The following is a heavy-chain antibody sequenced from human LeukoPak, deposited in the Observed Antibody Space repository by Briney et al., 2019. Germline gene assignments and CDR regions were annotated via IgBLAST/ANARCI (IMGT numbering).Heavy chain of an antibody. J-gene: IGHJ4*02. V-gene: IGHV3-23*01. D-gene: IGHD1-7*01. CDR3: AKDGTGTTSPLNFDY. CDR2: ISGSGGST. Sequence: GGSLRLSCAASGFTFSSYAMSWVRQAPGKGLEWVSAISGSGGSTYYADSVKGRFTISRDNSKNTLYLQMNSLRAEDTAVYYCAKDGTGTTSPLNFDYWGQGTLDTVSS. CDR1: GFTFSSYA.